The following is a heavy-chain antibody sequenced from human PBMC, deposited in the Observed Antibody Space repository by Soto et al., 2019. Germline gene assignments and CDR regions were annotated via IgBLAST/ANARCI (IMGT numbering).Heavy chain of an antibody. CDR2: IIPILGIA. V-gene: IGHV1-69*04. D-gene: IGHD2-2*01. J-gene: IGHJ6*03. Sequence: SVKVSCKASGGTFSSYTISWVRQAPGQGLEWMGRIIPILGIANYAQKFQGRVTITADKSTSTAYMELSSLRSEDTAVYYCARDLEVEYQLLDYYYYYYMDVWGKGTTVTVSS. CDR3: ARDLEVEYQLLDYYYYYYMDV. CDR1: GGTFSSYT.